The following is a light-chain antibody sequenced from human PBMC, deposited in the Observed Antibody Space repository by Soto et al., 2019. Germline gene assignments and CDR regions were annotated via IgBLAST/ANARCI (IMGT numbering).Light chain of an antibody. CDR3: QQYGSAGT. Sequence: EMVLTQSPGTLSLSPGERATLSCRASQSVSNNYLAWYQQKPGQAPRLLIYGASNRATGIPDRFSGSGSGTDFTLTISRLEPEEFVVYYCQQYGSAGTFGQGTKVEIK. J-gene: IGKJ1*01. V-gene: IGKV3-20*01. CDR2: GAS. CDR1: QSVSNNY.